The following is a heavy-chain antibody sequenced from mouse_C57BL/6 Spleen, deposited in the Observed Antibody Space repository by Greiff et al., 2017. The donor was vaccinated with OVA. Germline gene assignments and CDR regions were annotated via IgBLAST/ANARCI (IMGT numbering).Heavy chain of an antibody. V-gene: IGHV1-53*01. Sequence: VQLQQPGTELVKPGASVKLSCKASGYTFTSYWMHWVKQRPGQGLEWIGNINPSNGGTNYNEKFKSKATLTVDKSSSTAYMQLSSLTSEDSAVYYCARFFITTVVATGFDYWGQGTTLTVSS. CDR3: ARFFITTVVATGFDY. CDR1: GYTFTSYW. D-gene: IGHD1-1*01. J-gene: IGHJ2*01. CDR2: INPSNGGT.